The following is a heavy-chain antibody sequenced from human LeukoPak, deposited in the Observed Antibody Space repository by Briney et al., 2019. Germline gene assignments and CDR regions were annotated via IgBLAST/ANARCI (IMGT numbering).Heavy chain of an antibody. CDR2: INPNSGGT. Sequence: ASVKVSCKASGYTFTGYYMHWVRQAPGQGLEWMGWINPNSGGTIYAQKFQGRVTMTRDTSISTAYMELSRLRSDDTAVYYCARGDNSGSGYWGQGTLVTVSS. V-gene: IGHV1-2*02. D-gene: IGHD6-19*01. J-gene: IGHJ4*02. CDR3: ARGDNSGSGY. CDR1: GYTFTGYY.